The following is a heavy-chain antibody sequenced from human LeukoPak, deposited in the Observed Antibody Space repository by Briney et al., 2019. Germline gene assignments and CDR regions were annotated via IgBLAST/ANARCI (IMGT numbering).Heavy chain of an antibody. V-gene: IGHV3-30*18. Sequence: GGSLRLSCAASGFTFSSYGMHWVRQAPGKGLEWVAVISYDGSNKYYADSVKGRFTISRDNSKNTLYLQMNSLRAEDTAVYYCAKDWNYGLGSLYWGQGTLVTVSS. CDR2: ISYDGSNK. J-gene: IGHJ4*02. CDR1: GFTFSSYG. D-gene: IGHD3-10*01. CDR3: AKDWNYGLGSLY.